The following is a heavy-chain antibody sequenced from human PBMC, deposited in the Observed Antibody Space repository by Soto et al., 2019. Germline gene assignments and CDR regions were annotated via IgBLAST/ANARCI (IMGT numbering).Heavy chain of an antibody. CDR2: IYYSGST. V-gene: IGHV4-30-4*01. CDR1: GGSISSGDYY. Sequence: SETLSLTCTVSGGSISSGDYYWSWIRQPPGKGLEWIGYIYYSGSTYYNPSLKSRVTISVDTSKNQFYLKLSSVTAADTAVYYCARVGGFGATTIDYWGQGTLVTVSS. CDR3: ARVGGFGATTIDY. D-gene: IGHD3-10*01. J-gene: IGHJ4*02.